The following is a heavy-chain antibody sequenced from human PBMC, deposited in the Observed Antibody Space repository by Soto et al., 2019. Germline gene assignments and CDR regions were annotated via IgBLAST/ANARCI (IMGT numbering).Heavy chain of an antibody. D-gene: IGHD1-26*01. Sequence: ASVKVSCKASGYTFTVYYMHWVRQAPGQGLECMGWINPKSGGTMYPQKFQGSVTMTWXTXXSXXXMXLXXLRSDDTAVYYCARDLAKGGGSAGFDYWG. CDR1: GYTFTVYY. CDR2: INPKSGGT. J-gene: IGHJ4*01. CDR3: ARDLAKGGGSAGFDY. V-gene: IGHV1-2*02.